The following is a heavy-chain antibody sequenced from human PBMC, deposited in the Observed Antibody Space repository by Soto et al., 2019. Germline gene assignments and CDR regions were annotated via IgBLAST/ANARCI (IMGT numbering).Heavy chain of an antibody. V-gene: IGHV3-53*01. CDR2: IYSGGST. CDR1: GFTVSSNY. CDR3: AREYYDSSGYYYGYYYYGMDV. D-gene: IGHD3-22*01. Sequence: GGSLRLSCAASGFTVSSNYMSWVRQAPGKGLEWVSVIYSGGSTYYADSVKGRFTISRDNSKNTLYLQMNSLRAEDTAVYYCAREYYDSSGYYYGYYYYGMDVWGQGTTVTVSS. J-gene: IGHJ6*02.